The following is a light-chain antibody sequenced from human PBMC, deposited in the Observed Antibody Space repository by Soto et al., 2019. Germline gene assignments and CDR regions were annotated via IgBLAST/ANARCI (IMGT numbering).Light chain of an antibody. V-gene: IGKV3-20*01. CDR2: GAS. CDR1: QSVSSSY. CDR3: QQYGSSPLWT. Sequence: EIVLTQSPGTLSLSPGERATLSCRASQSVSSSYLAWYQQKPGQAPRLLIYGASSRATGIPARFSGSGSGTYFPLTISRLEPEDFAVYYCQQYGSSPLWTFGQGTKVEIK. J-gene: IGKJ1*01.